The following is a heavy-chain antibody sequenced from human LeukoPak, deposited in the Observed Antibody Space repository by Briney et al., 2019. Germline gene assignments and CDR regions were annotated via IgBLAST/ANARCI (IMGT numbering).Heavy chain of an antibody. J-gene: IGHJ4*02. Sequence: SETLSLTCTVSGGSISSYYWSWIRQPPGKGLEWIGYIYYSGSTNYNPSLKSRVTISVDTSKNQFSLKLSSVTAADTAVYYCARGYDYNFDYWGQGTLVTVSS. CDR1: GGSISSYY. CDR2: IYYSGST. CDR3: ARGYDYNFDY. V-gene: IGHV4-59*01. D-gene: IGHD4-11*01.